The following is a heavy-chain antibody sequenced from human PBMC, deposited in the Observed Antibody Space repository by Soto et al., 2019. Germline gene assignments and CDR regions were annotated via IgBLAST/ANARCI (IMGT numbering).Heavy chain of an antibody. CDR2: IYHSASS. D-gene: IGHD1-26*01. V-gene: IGHV4-31*03. CDR3: ARVSLSGVVGAYYFDY. Sequence: QVQLQESGPGLVKPSQTLSLTCTVSGGSISSGGYYWSWIRQHPGKGLEWIGYIYHSASSYYNPSLKSGVTMSVDKSKHQFSLKLSSVTAADTAVYYCARVSLSGVVGAYYFDYWGQGTLVTVSS. CDR1: GGSISSGGYY. J-gene: IGHJ4*02.